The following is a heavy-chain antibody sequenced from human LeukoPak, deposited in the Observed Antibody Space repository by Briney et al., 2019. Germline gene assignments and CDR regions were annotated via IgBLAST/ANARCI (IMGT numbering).Heavy chain of an antibody. J-gene: IGHJ4*02. CDR1: GYTFTSYG. CDR3: ARDCPYYYDSSGYCILHY. D-gene: IGHD3-22*01. CDR2: ISAYNGNT. Sequence: GASVKVSCKASGYTFTSYGISWVRQAPGQGLEWVGWISAYNGNTNYAQKLQGRVTMTTDTSTSTAYMELRSLRSDDTAVYYCARDCPYYYDSSGYCILHYWGQGTLVTVSS. V-gene: IGHV1-18*01.